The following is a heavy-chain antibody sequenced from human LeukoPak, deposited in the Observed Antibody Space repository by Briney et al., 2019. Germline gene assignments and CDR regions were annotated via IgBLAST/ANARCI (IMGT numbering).Heavy chain of an antibody. CDR1: GFTFSNYP. CDR2: ISSSSGYI. CDR3: ARVPGRFGVVINYFDY. Sequence: PGVSLRLSCAASGFTFSNYPMNWLRQARGMALVWVSSISSSSGYIYYADSVKGRFTISRDNAKNSLYLQMNSLRAEDTAVYYCARVPGRFGVVINYFDYWGQGTLVTVSS. V-gene: IGHV3-21*01. J-gene: IGHJ4*02. D-gene: IGHD3-3*01.